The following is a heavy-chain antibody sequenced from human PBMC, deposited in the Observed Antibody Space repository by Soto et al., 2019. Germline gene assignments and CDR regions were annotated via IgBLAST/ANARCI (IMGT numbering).Heavy chain of an antibody. Sequence: PSETLSLTCTVSGGSISSGGYYWSWIRQHPGKGMEWIGYIYYSGSTYYNPSLKSRVTISVDTSKNQFSLKLSSVTAADTAVYYCARSLNYGDYYFDYCGQGTLVTVSS. J-gene: IGHJ4*02. CDR2: IYYSGST. D-gene: IGHD4-17*01. V-gene: IGHV4-31*03. CDR1: GGSISSGGYY. CDR3: ARSLNYGDYYFDY.